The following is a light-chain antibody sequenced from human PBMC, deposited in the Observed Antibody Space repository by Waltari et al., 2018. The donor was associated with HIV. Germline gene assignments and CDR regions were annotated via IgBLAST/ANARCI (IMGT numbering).Light chain of an antibody. CDR1: NIGSKS. Sequence: SYVLTQPPSVSVAPGKTVMITCGGNNIGSKSVYWYQQKPGQAPVLVIYYDSDRPSGIPERFSGSNSGNTATLTISRVEAGDEADYCCQVWDSSSDHVVFGGGTKLTVL. V-gene: IGLV3-21*04. J-gene: IGLJ2*01. CDR3: QVWDSSSDHVV. CDR2: YDS.